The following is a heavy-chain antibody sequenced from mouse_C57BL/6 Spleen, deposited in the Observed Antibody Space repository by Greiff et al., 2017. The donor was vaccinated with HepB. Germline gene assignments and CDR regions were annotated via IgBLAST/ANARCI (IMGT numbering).Heavy chain of an antibody. CDR2: IDPSDSYT. J-gene: IGHJ2*01. V-gene: IGHV1-69*01. Sequence: VQLQQPGAELVMPGASVKLSCKASGYTFTSYWMPWVKQRPGQGLEWIGEIDPSDSYTNYNQKFKGKSTLTVDKSSSTAYMQLSSLTSEDSAVYYCARRERITTVVAYYFDYWGQGTTLTVSS. D-gene: IGHD1-1*01. CDR3: ARRERITTVVAYYFDY. CDR1: GYTFTSYW.